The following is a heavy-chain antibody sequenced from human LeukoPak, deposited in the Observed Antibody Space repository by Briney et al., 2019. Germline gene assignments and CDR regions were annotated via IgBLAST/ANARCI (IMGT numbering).Heavy chain of an antibody. CDR1: GGSFSGYY. V-gene: IGHV4-34*01. Sequence: PSETLSLTCAVYGGSFSGYYWSWIRQPPGKGLEWIGEINHSGSTNYNPSLKSRVTISVDTTKNQFSLKLSSVTAADTAVDYCARGGSRGYSSSLGNYWGQGTLVTVSS. CDR3: ARGGSRGYSSSLGNY. J-gene: IGHJ4*02. D-gene: IGHD6-13*01. CDR2: INHSGST.